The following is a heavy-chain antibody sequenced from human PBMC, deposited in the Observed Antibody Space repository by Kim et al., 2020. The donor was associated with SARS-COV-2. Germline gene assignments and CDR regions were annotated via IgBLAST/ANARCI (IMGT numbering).Heavy chain of an antibody. V-gene: IGHV3-30*07. D-gene: IGHD3-22*01. Sequence: RFTISRDNSKNTLYLQMNSLRAEDTAVYYCARDLLYYYDSSGYYHYGMDVWGQGTTVTVSS. CDR3: ARDLLYYYDSSGYYHYGMDV. J-gene: IGHJ6*02.